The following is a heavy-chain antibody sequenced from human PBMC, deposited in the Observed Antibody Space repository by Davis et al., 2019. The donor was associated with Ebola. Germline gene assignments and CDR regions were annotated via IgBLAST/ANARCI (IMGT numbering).Heavy chain of an antibody. CDR2: ISWNSGSI. D-gene: IGHD2-15*01. Sequence: SLKISCAGSGFNFSAYGMNWVRQAPGKGLEWVSGISWNSGSIGYADSVKGRFTISRDNAKNSLYLQMNSLRAEDTALYYCAKSGYDGIMPRWPLPYYFDYWGQGTLVTVSS. J-gene: IGHJ4*02. CDR1: GFNFSAYG. V-gene: IGHV3-9*01. CDR3: AKSGYDGIMPRWPLPYYFDY.